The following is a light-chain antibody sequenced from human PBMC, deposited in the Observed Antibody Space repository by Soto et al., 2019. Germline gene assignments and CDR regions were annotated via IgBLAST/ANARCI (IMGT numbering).Light chain of an antibody. CDR3: QQYGTSPRT. Sequence: IVLTQSPGTLSLSPGERATLSCRARQSVSSSYLARYQQKPGQAPRLLIYGASSRATGIPDRFSGSVSGTDFTLTISRLEPEDFAVYYCQQYGTSPRTCGQGTNMEIK. V-gene: IGKV3-20*01. CDR2: GAS. CDR1: QSVSSSY. J-gene: IGKJ1*01.